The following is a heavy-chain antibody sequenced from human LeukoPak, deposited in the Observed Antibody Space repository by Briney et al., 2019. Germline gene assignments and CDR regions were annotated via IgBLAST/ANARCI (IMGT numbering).Heavy chain of an antibody. V-gene: IGHV4-38-2*02. Sequence: SETLSLTCTVSGYSLSSAYYWVWIRQPPGKGLEWIGSLYHPDSTYYNPSLKSRVTMSVDTSRNQFSLKLSFVTAADTAVYYCARQYDSYFYYYLDLWGTGTTVTVSS. J-gene: IGHJ6*03. D-gene: IGHD2-2*01. CDR3: ARQYDSYFYYYLDL. CDR1: GYSLSSAYY. CDR2: LYHPDST.